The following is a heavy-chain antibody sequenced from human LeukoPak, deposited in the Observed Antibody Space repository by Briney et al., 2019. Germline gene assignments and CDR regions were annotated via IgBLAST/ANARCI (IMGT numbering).Heavy chain of an antibody. J-gene: IGHJ4*02. D-gene: IGHD4-17*01. V-gene: IGHV1-46*01. CDR2: INPSGGST. CDR3: ARDSADYGDYDY. CDR1: GYTFTSYF. Sequence: EASVKVSCTASGYTFTSYFMHWVRQAPGQGLAWMGIINPSGGSTSYAQKFQGRVTMTRDTSTSTVYMELSSLRSEDTAVYYCARDSADYGDYDYWGQGTLVTVSS.